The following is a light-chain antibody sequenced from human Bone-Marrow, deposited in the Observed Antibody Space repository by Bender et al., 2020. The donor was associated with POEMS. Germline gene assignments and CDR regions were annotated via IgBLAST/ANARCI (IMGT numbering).Light chain of an antibody. CDR2: KNN. CDR3: QAWDHTSDHWV. V-gene: IGLV3-25*02. CDR1: ALPRQY. Sequence: SHELTQPPSVSVSPGQTARITCSGDALPRQYAYWYQQKPGQAPVLLIYKNNERPSGIPERLSGSNSGNTATLTISGTQATDEADYYCQAWDHTSDHWVFGGGTKLTVL. J-gene: IGLJ3*02.